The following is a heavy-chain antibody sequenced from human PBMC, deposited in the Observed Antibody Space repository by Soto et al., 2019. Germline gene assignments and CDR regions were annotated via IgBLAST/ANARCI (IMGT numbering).Heavy chain of an antibody. CDR1: GFTFSSYA. V-gene: IGHV3-23*01. CDR3: AKDLGRGYCSSTSCYCDP. Sequence: LRLSCAASGFTFSSYAMSWVRQAPGKGLEWVSAISGSGGSTYYADSVKGRFTISRDNSKNTLYLQMNSLRAEDTAVYYCAKDLGRGYCSSTSCYCDPWGQGTLVTVSS. J-gene: IGHJ5*02. CDR2: ISGSGGST. D-gene: IGHD2-2*01.